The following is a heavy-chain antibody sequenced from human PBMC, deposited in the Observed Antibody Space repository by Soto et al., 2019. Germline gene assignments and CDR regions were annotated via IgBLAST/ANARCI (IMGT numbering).Heavy chain of an antibody. D-gene: IGHD3-3*01. J-gene: IGHJ6*02. CDR1: GGSISSGDYY. CDR3: ARDNILGILYGGMDV. Sequence: SETLSLTCTVSGGSISSGDYYWSWIRQPPGKGLEWIGYIYYSGSTYYNPSLKSRVTISVDTSKNQFSLKLSSVTAADTAVYYCARDNILGILYGGMDVWGQGTTVTVS. CDR2: IYYSGST. V-gene: IGHV4-30-4*01.